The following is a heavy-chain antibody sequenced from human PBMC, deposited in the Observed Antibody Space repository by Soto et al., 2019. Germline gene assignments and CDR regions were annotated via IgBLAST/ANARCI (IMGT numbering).Heavy chain of an antibody. CDR3: SHYCSTCSLDY. D-gene: IGHD6-13*01. CDR2: IYWDDDK. CDR1: GFSLSTSGMG. Sequence: QITLKESGPTLVKPTQTLTLTCTFSGFSLSTSGMGVGWIRQAPGKALEWLALIYWDDDKRYSPSLKSRLTITKDTSKNQVVLTMTNMDPVDTGTYYCSHYCSTCSLDYWGQGTLVSVSS. J-gene: IGHJ4*02. V-gene: IGHV2-5*02.